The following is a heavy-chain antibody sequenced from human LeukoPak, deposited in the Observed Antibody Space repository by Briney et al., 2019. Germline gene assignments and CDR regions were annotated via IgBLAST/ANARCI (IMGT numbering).Heavy chain of an antibody. CDR3: ARAEINDYSRY. CDR2: IYYSGST. CDR1: GGSISNYY. Sequence: SETLSLTCTVSGGSISNYYWSWIRQPPGKGLEWIGYIYYSGSTNYNPSLTSRVTISVDTSKNQFSLKLSSVTAADTAVYYCARAEINDYSRYWGQGIPVIVSS. J-gene: IGHJ4*02. V-gene: IGHV4-59*01. D-gene: IGHD4-11*01.